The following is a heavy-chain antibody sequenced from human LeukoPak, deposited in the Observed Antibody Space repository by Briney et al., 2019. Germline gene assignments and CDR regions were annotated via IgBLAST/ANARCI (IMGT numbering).Heavy chain of an antibody. V-gene: IGHV5-51*01. J-gene: IGHJ4*02. D-gene: IGHD2-15*01. CDR3: ATVYCSGGSCYWFDY. CDR2: IYPGDSDT. CDR1: GYSFTSYW. Sequence: GESLKISCKGSGYSFTSYWIGWVRQMPGKGLEWMGIIYPGDSDTRYSPSFQGQVTISADKSISTAYLQWSSPKASDTAMYYCATVYCSGGSCYWFDYWGQGTLVTVSS.